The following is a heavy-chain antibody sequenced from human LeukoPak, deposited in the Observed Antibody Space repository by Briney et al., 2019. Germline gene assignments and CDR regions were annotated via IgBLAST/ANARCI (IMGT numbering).Heavy chain of an antibody. CDR3: ARVFGVVQQGDGMDV. J-gene: IGHJ6*02. Sequence: PGGSLRLSCAASGFTFSSYSMNWVRQAPGKGLEWVSSISSSSSYIYYADSVKGRFTISRDNAKNSLYLQMNSLRAEDTAVYYCARVFGVVQQGDGMDVWGQGTTVTVSS. CDR2: ISSSSSYI. V-gene: IGHV3-21*01. CDR1: GFTFSSYS. D-gene: IGHD3-3*01.